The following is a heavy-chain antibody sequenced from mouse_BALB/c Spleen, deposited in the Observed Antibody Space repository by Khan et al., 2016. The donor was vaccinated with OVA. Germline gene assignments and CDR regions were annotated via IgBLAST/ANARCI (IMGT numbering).Heavy chain of an antibody. D-gene: IGHD3-2*01. J-gene: IGHJ3*01. V-gene: IGHV1S81*02. CDR2: INPSNGGT. CDR1: GYTFTSYY. Sequence: QVQLQQSGAELVKPGASVKLSCKASGYTFTSYYMYWLKQRPGQGLEWIGEINPSNGGTNFNEKFKSKATLPVDKSSSTAYMQLSSLTSEDSAVXYRRRRGTARATLWFAYWGQGTLVTVSA. CDR3: RRRGTARATLWFAY.